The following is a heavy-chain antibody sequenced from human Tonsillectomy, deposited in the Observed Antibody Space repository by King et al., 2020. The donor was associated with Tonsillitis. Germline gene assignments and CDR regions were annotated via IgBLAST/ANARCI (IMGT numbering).Heavy chain of an antibody. CDR3: AGLSVYYGSGTTRWFDP. Sequence: VQLVESGAEVKKPGESLKISCKGSGYSFTSYWIGWVRQMPGKGLEWMGIIYPGDSDTRYSPSFQGQVTISADKSISTAYLQWSSLKASDTAMYYCAGLSVYYGSGTTRWFDPWGQGTLVTVSS. J-gene: IGHJ5*02. V-gene: IGHV5-51*01. CDR2: IYPGDSDT. CDR1: GYSFTSYW. D-gene: IGHD3-10*01.